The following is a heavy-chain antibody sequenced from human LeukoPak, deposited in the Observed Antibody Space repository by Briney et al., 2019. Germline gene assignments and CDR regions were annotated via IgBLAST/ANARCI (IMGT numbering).Heavy chain of an antibody. V-gene: IGHV3-49*04. CDR1: GFIFSSHG. Sequence: GGSLRLSCAASGFIFSSHGMNWVRQAPGKGLEWVGFIRSKIYGRTPEYAASVKGRFTISRDDSKAIAYLHMHSLKTEDTAVYYCTRDQTPYYWGQGTLVTVSS. CDR2: IRSKIYGRTP. CDR3: TRDQTPYY. J-gene: IGHJ4*02.